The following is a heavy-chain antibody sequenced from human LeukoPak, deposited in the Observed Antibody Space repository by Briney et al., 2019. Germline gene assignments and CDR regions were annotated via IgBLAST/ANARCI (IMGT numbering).Heavy chain of an antibody. CDR3: ARGARVTMVRGVNFDP. D-gene: IGHD3-10*01. Sequence: SETLSLTCTVSGGSISSYYWSWIRQPPGKGLEWIGYIYYSGSTNYNPSLKSRVTISVDTSKNQFSLKLSSVTAADTAVYYCARGARVTMVRGVNFDPWGQGTLVTVSS. CDR1: GGSISSYY. CDR2: IYYSGST. J-gene: IGHJ5*02. V-gene: IGHV4-59*12.